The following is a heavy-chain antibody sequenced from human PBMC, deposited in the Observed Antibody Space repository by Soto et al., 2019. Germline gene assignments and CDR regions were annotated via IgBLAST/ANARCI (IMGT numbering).Heavy chain of an antibody. Sequence: PGESLKISCKGSGYSFTSYWIGWVCQMPGKGLEWMGIIYPGDSDTRYSPSFQGQVTISADKSISTAYPQWSSLKASDTAMYYCARSNYCSGGSCSAENCYYYGMDVWGQGTTVTVSS. V-gene: IGHV5-51*01. D-gene: IGHD2-15*01. CDR1: GYSFTSYW. J-gene: IGHJ6*02. CDR3: ARSNYCSGGSCSAENCYYYGMDV. CDR2: IYPGDSDT.